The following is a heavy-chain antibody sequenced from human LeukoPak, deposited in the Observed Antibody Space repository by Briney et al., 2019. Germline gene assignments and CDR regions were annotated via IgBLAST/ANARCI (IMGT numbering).Heavy chain of an antibody. D-gene: IGHD3-9*01. CDR2: IIPIFGTA. J-gene: IGHJ3*02. CDR3: ATDVKGPYDILTGYASDAFDI. V-gene: IGHV1-69*05. CDR1: GGTFISYA. Sequence: SVKVSCKASGGTFISYAISWVRQAPGQGLEWMGGIIPIFGTANYAQKFQGRVTITTDESTSTAYMELSSLRSEDTAVYYCATDVKGPYDILTGYASDAFDIWGQGTMVTVSS.